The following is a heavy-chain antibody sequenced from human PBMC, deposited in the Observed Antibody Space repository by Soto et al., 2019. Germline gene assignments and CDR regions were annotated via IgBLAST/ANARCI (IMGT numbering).Heavy chain of an antibody. Sequence: AGGSLRLSCAASGFTFSSYGMHWVRQAPGKGLEWVAVTSYDGSNKYYADSVKGRFTISRDNSKNTLYLQMNSLRAEDTAVYYCAKDTSGYYYYGMDVWGQGTTVTVSS. J-gene: IGHJ6*02. D-gene: IGHD3-3*01. CDR1: GFTFSSYG. CDR2: TSYDGSNK. CDR3: AKDTSGYYYYGMDV. V-gene: IGHV3-30*18.